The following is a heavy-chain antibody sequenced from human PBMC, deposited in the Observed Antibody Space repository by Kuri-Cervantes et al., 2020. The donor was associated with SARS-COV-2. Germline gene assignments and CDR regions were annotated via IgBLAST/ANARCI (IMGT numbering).Heavy chain of an antibody. V-gene: IGHV4-34*01. CDR2: INQSGNT. CDR1: GGSFSGYY. J-gene: IGHJ4*02. D-gene: IGHD6-19*01. CDR3: ARGGSAWYIDY. Sequence: SETLSLTCAVYGGSFSGYYWSWIRQTPGKGLEWIGEINQSGNTHYNPSLESRATISVGTSKNQFYLKLSPMTAADTAVCYCARGGSAWYIDYWGQGTLVTSPQ.